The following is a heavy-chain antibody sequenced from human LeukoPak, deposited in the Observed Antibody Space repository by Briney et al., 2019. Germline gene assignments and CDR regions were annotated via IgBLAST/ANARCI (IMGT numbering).Heavy chain of an antibody. CDR1: GDSVSSNSAA. CDR2: TYYRSKWYN. CDR3: ARRGYYPSDY. J-gene: IGHJ4*02. Sequence: SQTLSLTCAISGDSVSSNSAAWNWIRQSPSRGLEWLGRTYYRSKWYNDYAVSVKSRITINPDTSKNQFSLKLSSVTAADTAVYYCARRGYYPSDYWGQGTLVTVSS. D-gene: IGHD3-22*01. V-gene: IGHV6-1*01.